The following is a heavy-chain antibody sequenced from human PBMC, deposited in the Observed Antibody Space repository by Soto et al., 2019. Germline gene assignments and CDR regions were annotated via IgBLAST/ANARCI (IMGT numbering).Heavy chain of an antibody. CDR1: GYTFTGYY. Sequence: QVQLVQSGAEVKKPGASVKVSCKASGYTFTGYYMHWVRQAPGQGLEWMGWINPNSGGTNYAQEFQGRITMTRDTSISTAYMELSRLRSDDTAVYYCARHFTSWQYYYYYGMDVWGQGTTVTVSS. V-gene: IGHV1-2*02. J-gene: IGHJ6*02. D-gene: IGHD3-10*01. CDR3: ARHFTSWQYYYYYGMDV. CDR2: INPNSGGT.